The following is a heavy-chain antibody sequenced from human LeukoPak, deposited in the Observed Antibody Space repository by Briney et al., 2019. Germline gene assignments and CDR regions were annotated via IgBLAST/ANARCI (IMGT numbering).Heavy chain of an antibody. CDR3: ARDGCV. CDR2: ISSGSNYI. V-gene: IGHV3-21*01. CDR1: GFTFSRYN. Sequence: GGSLRLSCAASGFTFSRYNMNWVRQTPGKGLEWVSSISSGSNYIYYADSVKGRFTISRNNAKNSLYLQMNSLRAEDTAVYYCARDGCVWGQGNTVTVSS. J-gene: IGHJ6*02.